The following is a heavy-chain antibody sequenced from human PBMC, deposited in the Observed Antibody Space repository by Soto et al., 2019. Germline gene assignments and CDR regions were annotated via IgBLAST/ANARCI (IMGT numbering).Heavy chain of an antibody. D-gene: IGHD6-13*01. V-gene: IGHV4-39*01. CDR2: IYYSGST. CDR3: ARHVYSGGRYRGCFAP. J-gene: IGHJ5*02. Sequence: QLQLQESGPGLVKPSETLSLTCTVSGGSISSSSYYWGWIRQPPGQGLEWIGSIYYSGSTYYNPPIETEVTLSVNTSTSQSSLQVSSVTAADTAVYHCARHVYSGGRYRGCFAPWGQGTVVTVSS. CDR1: GGSISSSSYY.